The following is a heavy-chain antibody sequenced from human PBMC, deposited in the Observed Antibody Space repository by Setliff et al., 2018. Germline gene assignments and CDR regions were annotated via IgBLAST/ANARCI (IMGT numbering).Heavy chain of an antibody. CDR3: ARGNTIVGATDY. CDR2: IDTSGRT. Sequence: PSETLSLTCTVSGDSIGRGGFHWSWVRQPAGKGLEWIGRIDTSGRTQYNLALKSRVTISIDMSKNQFSLKVTSVTAADTAVYYCARGNTIVGATDYWGQGALVTVSS. D-gene: IGHD1-26*01. V-gene: IGHV4-61*02. CDR1: GDSIGRGGFH. J-gene: IGHJ4*02.